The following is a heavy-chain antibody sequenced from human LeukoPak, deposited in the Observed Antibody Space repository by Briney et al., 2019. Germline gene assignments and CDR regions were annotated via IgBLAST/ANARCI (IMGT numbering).Heavy chain of an antibody. CDR3: ARVPSRVPGWFDP. Sequence: AASVKVSCKASGYTFTSYYMHWVRQAPGQGLEWMGWISAYNGNTNYAQKLQGRVTMTTDTSTSTAYMELRSLRSDDTAVYYCARVPSRVPGWFDPWGQGTLVTVSS. CDR1: GYTFTSYY. J-gene: IGHJ5*02. CDR2: ISAYNGNT. V-gene: IGHV1-18*04.